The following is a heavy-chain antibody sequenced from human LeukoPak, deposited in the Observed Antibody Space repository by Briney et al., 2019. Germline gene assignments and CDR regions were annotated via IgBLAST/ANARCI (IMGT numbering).Heavy chain of an antibody. D-gene: IGHD3-10*01. Sequence: GGSLRLSCVASGFTFSNYWMHWVRQAPGKGLEWVAVISYDGSNKYYADSVKGRFTISRDNSKNTLYLQMNSLRAEDTAVYYCAKDRFMVLDYWGQGTLVTVSS. CDR1: GFTFSNYW. CDR3: AKDRFMVLDY. CDR2: ISYDGSNK. J-gene: IGHJ4*02. V-gene: IGHV3-30*18.